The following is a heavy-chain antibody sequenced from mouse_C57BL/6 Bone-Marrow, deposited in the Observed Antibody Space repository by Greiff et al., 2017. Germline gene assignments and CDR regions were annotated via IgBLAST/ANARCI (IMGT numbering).Heavy chain of an antibody. CDR1: GYTFTSYW. D-gene: IGHD4-1*01. J-gene: IGHJ2*01. CDR3: ARERDWDFDY. V-gene: IGHV1-53*01. Sequence: VQLQQPGTELVKPGASVKLSCKASGYTFTSYWMHWVKQRPGQGLEWIGNIDPSNGGTNYNEKFKSKATLTVDPSSSTAYMQLSSRTSEDAAVSYCARERDWDFDYWGQGTTLTVSS. CDR2: IDPSNGGT.